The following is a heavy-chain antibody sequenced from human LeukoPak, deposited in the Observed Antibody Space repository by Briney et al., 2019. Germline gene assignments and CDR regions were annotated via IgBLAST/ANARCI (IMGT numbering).Heavy chain of an antibody. J-gene: IGHJ4*02. D-gene: IGHD1-26*01. CDR2: IDTRGSGD. CDR1: GFTFSSYS. CDR3: ARDQGELQNIYFDY. V-gene: IGHV3-21*04. Sequence: PGGSLRLSCAASGFTFSSYSMNWVRQAPGKGLEWVSSIDTRGSGDYYADSVKGRFTISRDNARNSLYLQMNSLRAEDTAVYYCARDQGELQNIYFDYWGQGTLSPSPQ.